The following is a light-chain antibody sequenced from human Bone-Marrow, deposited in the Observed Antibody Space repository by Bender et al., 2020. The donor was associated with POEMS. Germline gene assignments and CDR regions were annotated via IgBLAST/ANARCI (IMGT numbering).Light chain of an antibody. CDR3: QAWGTSTAL. V-gene: IGLV3-1*01. CDR2: EDN. J-gene: IGLJ2*01. CDR1: KMDTKY. Sequence: SREMTQPPSVSVAPGQTATITCSGDKMDTKYVSWYQQKPGQSPLLVIYEDNKRPSGIPERFSGSNSGKTATLTIRGAQEVDEADYYCQAWGTSTALFGRGTNLTVL.